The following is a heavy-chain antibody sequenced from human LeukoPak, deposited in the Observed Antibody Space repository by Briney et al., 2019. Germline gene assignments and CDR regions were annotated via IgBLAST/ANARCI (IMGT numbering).Heavy chain of an antibody. V-gene: IGHV4-30-4*01. CDR2: IYYSGST. CDR1: GGSISSGDYY. J-gene: IGHJ5*02. CDR3: AGDYGDLLTGIRFDT. D-gene: IGHD4-17*01. Sequence: SETLSLTCTVSGGSISSGDYYWSWIRQPPGKGLEWIGYIYYSGSTYYNPSLKSRVTISIQTSKNQFSLKLTSVTAADTAVCYCAGDYGDLLTGIRFDTWGQGTLVTVSS.